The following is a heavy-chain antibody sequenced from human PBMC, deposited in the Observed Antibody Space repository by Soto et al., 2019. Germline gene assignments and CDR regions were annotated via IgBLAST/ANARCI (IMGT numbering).Heavy chain of an antibody. CDR2: ISYDGSNK. V-gene: IGHV3-30*18. J-gene: IGHJ4*02. CDR3: AKPLPTRQLEVSAFDY. CDR1: GFTFSSYG. Sequence: PVGSLRLSCAASGFTFSSYGMHWGRQAPGKGLEWVAVISYDGSNKYYADSVKGRFTISRDNSKNTLYLQMNSLRAEDTAVYYCAKPLPTRQLEVSAFDYWGQGTLVTVSS. D-gene: IGHD6-6*01.